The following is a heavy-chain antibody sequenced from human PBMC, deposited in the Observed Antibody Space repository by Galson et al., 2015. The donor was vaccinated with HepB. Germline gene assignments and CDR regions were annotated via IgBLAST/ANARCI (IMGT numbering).Heavy chain of an antibody. D-gene: IGHD6-13*01. Sequence: SLRLSCAASGFTFSSYGMHWVRQAPGKGLEWVAVIWYDGSNKYYADSVKGRFTISRDNSKNTLYLQMNSLRAEDTAVNYCARDEQQLARLSGLGYWGQGTLVTVSS. CDR2: IWYDGSNK. J-gene: IGHJ4*02. V-gene: IGHV3-33*08. CDR3: ARDEQQLARLSGLGY. CDR1: GFTFSSYG.